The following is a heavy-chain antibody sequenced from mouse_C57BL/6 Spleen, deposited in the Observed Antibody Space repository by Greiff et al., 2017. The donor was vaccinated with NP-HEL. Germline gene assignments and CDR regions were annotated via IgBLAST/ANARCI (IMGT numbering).Heavy chain of an antibody. V-gene: IGHV5-6*01. CDR3: ARLGTTGAMDY. Sequence: EVKLMESGGDLVKPGGSLKLSCAASGFTFSSYGMSWVRQTPDKRLEWVATISSGGSYTYYPDSVKGRFTISRDNAKNTLYLQMSSLKSEDTAMYYCARLGTTGAMDYWGQGTSVTVSS. J-gene: IGHJ4*01. D-gene: IGHD1-1*01. CDR2: ISSGGSYT. CDR1: GFTFSSYG.